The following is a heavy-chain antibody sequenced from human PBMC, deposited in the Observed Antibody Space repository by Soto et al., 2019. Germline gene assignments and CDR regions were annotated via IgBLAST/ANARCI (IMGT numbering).Heavy chain of an antibody. CDR1: GFTFSSYS. Sequence: GGSLRLSCAASGFTFSSYSMNWVRQAPGKGLEWVSSISSSSSYIYYADSVKGRFTISRDNAKNSLYLQMNSLRAEDTAVYYCARGDFWSGYNYYGMDVWGQGTTVTVSS. D-gene: IGHD3-3*01. J-gene: IGHJ6*02. CDR2: ISSSSSYI. V-gene: IGHV3-21*01. CDR3: ARGDFWSGYNYYGMDV.